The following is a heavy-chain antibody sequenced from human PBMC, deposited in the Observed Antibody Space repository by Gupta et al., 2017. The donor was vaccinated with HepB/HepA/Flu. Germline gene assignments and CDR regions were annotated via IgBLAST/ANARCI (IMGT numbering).Heavy chain of an antibody. CDR2: MNQHGSVI. CDR1: GFTVSSYW. Sequence: EVQLAESGGGLVQPGGSLRLSCAASGFTVSSYWMHWVRQDPGKGLVWVSRMNQHGSVINFADSVKGRFTISRDNTKNALYLQMNSLRAEDTAIYFCSRDTFGPYDYWGQGTLVTVSS. D-gene: IGHD2/OR15-2a*01. V-gene: IGHV3-74*01. J-gene: IGHJ4*02. CDR3: SRDTFGPYDY.